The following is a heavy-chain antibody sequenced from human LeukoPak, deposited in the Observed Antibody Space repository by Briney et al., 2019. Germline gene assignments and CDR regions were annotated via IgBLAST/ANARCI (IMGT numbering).Heavy chain of an antibody. CDR1: GGSFRGYY. Sequence: SETLSLTCAVYGGSFRGYYWSWIRQPPGKGLEWIGEINFGGSINYTPSLKSRVTISVDTSKNQFSLKLSSVTAADTAVYYCARVMSSWSGYYFDYWGQGTLVTVSS. CDR3: ARVMSSWSGYYFDY. V-gene: IGHV4-34*01. CDR2: INFGGSI. J-gene: IGHJ4*02. D-gene: IGHD6-13*01.